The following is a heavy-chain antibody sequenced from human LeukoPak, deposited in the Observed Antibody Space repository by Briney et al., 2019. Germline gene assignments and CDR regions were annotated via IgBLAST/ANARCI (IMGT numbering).Heavy chain of an antibody. CDR1: GFTFDDYG. D-gene: IGHD6-13*01. CDR3: ARGSDGGAAAGPDY. CDR2: INWNGGST. Sequence: GGSLRLSCAASGFTFDDYGMSWVRQAPGKGLEWVSGINWNGGSTGYAGSVKGRFTISRDNAKNSLYLQMNSLRAEDTALYYCARGSDGGAAAGPDYWGQGTLVTVSS. V-gene: IGHV3-20*04. J-gene: IGHJ4*02.